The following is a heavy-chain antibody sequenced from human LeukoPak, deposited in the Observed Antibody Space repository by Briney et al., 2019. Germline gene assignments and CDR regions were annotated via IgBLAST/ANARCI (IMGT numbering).Heavy chain of an antibody. V-gene: IGHV3-7*05. D-gene: IGHD3-9*01. J-gene: IGHJ4*02. Sequence: GGSLRLSCAASGFTFSSYWMTWVRQAPGTGLEWVATIKVDGSDKYYVDSVKGRFTVSRDNAKNSLYLQMNSLRAEDTAVYYCVRDRDWVTDYWGQGTLVTVSS. CDR3: VRDRDWVTDY. CDR1: GFTFSSYW. CDR2: IKVDGSDK.